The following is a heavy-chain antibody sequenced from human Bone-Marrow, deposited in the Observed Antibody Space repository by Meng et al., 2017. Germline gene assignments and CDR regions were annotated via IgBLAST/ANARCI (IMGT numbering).Heavy chain of an antibody. CDR3: ARARTTNQSKYRNAYNWFDP. CDR2: IYHSGST. CDR1: GDSISSYY. V-gene: IGHV4-59*12. D-gene: IGHD2/OR15-2a*01. J-gene: IGHJ5*02. Sequence: AQLQESGPGLVKPSETLSLTFTVAGDSISSYYWSWIRQPPGKGLEWIGYIYHSGSTHYNPSLKSRVIMSVDTSKNQFSLKLYSVTAADTAVYYCARARTTNQSKYRNAYNWFDPWGQGTLVTVSS.